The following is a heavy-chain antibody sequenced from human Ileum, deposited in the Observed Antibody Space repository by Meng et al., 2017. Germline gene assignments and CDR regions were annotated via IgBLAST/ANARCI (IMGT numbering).Heavy chain of an antibody. D-gene: IGHD2-15*01. V-gene: IGHV3-74*01. CDR3: ARDINSGADY. J-gene: IGHJ4*02. CDR1: GFTFSGYW. Sequence: EVQLVESGGGLVQPGGSLRLSCAASGFTFSGYWMHWVRQASGKGLVWVPRMNTDGRRTGYADSVKGRFTISRDNAKNTLYLQMNSLRAEDTAVYYCARDINSGADYWGQGTLVTVSS. CDR2: MNTDGRRT.